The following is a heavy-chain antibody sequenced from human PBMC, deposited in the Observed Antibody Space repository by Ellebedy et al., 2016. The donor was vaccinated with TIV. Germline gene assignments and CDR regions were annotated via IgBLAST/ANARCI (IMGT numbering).Heavy chain of an antibody. CDR3: AKLGAHHRFTDY. CDR2: ISGSGGST. J-gene: IGHJ4*02. CDR1: GFTFSSYA. V-gene: IGHV3-23*01. D-gene: IGHD1-14*01. Sequence: GESLKISXAASGFTFSSYAMSWVRQAPGKGLEWVSAISGSGGSTYYADSVKGRFTISRDNSKNTLYLQMNSLRAEDTAVYYCAKLGAHHRFTDYWGQGTLVTVSS.